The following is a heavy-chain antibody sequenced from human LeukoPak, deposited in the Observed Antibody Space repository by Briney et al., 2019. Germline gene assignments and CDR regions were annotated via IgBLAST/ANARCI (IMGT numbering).Heavy chain of an antibody. J-gene: IGHJ4*02. V-gene: IGHV3-30*03. CDR2: ISYDGSDK. D-gene: IGHD3-16*01. Sequence: GGSLRLSCAASGFTFSSYGMHWVRQAPGKGLEWVAVISYDGSDKYYADSVKGRFTISRDNAENSLYLQMNSLRDEDTAVYYCARDTGGPDYWGQGTLVTVSS. CDR1: GFTFSSYG. CDR3: ARDTGGPDY.